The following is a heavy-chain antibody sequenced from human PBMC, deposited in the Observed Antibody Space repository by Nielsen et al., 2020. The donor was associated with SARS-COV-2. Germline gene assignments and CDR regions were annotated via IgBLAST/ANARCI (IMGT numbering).Heavy chain of an antibody. CDR2: IYHSGST. CDR3: VRHQTGDHGFSHHFDS. D-gene: IGHD3-10*01. J-gene: IGHJ4*02. CDR1: GGSISSGGFT. Sequence: SETLSLTCVVSGGSISSGGFTWSWIRQPPGKGLEWIGYIYHSGSTYSNPFLKSRVTLSVDRSKNQFSLNLSSVTAADTAVYYCVRHQTGDHGFSHHFDSWGQGILVTVSS. V-gene: IGHV4-30-2*01.